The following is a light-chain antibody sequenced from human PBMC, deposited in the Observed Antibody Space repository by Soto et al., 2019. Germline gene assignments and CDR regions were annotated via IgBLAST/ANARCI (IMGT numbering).Light chain of an antibody. V-gene: IGKV3-15*01. CDR1: QGRRSE. J-gene: IGKJ5*01. CDR2: DAS. Sequence: TPYPPHVASSHGARVTXSCRARQGRRSELAWYQQKPAHAPRILIYDASTRSNSIPARFSSSTSGTEFTRTISSMQPQDFAFSYWQQYNKNRPRTFGQGTRLEIK. CDR3: QQYNKNRPRT.